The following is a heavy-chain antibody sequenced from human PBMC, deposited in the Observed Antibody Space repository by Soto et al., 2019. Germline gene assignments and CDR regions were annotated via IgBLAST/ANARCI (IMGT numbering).Heavy chain of an antibody. CDR3: ARIWQWELLWLFDP. D-gene: IGHD1-26*01. J-gene: IGHJ5*02. Sequence: QVTLKESGPVLVKPTETLTLTCTVSGFSLSNARMGVSWIRQPPGKALEWLAHIFSNDEKAYSTSLKSRLTINKDTYKSQVVLTMTNIDPVDTATYYCARIWQWELLWLFDPWGQGTLVTVSS. CDR2: IFSNDEK. V-gene: IGHV2-26*01. CDR1: GFSLSNARMG.